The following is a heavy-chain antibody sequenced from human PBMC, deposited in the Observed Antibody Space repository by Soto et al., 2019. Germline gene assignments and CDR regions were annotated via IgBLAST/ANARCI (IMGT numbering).Heavy chain of an antibody. CDR1: GGSISSSSYY. CDR3: ARRPGYGDYVFDY. D-gene: IGHD4-17*01. CDR2: IYYSGST. V-gene: IGHV4-31*03. J-gene: IGHJ4*02. Sequence: PSETLSLTCTVSGGSISSSSYYWGWIRQPPGKGLEWIGYIYYSGSTYYNPSLKSRVTISVDTSKNQFSLKLSSVTAADTAVYYCARRPGYGDYVFDYWGQGTLVTVSS.